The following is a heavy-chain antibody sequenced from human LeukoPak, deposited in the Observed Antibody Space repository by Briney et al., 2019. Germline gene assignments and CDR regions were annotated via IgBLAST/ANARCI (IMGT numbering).Heavy chain of an antibody. CDR2: IKRKTDGGTT. J-gene: IGHJ4*02. V-gene: IGHV3-15*01. D-gene: IGHD2-15*01. CDR3: TTDTRRVVVPK. CDR1: GFSFNDAW. Sequence: GGSLRPSCAASGFSFNDAWMSWVRQAPGKGLEWVGRIKRKTDGGTTDYAAPVKGRFTISRDDSKTSLYLQMNNLKTEDTAVYYCTTDTRRVVVPKWGQGTLVTVSS.